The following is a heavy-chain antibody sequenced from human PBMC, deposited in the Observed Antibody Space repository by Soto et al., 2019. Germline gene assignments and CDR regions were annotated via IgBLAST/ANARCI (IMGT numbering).Heavy chain of an antibody. D-gene: IGHD2-2*01. J-gene: IGHJ5*02. CDR1: GGSFSGYY. Sequence: SEPLSLTCAVYGGSFSGYYWSWIRQPPGKGLEWIGEINHSGSTNYNPSLKSRVTISVDTSKNQFSLKLSSVTAADTAVYYCARLRIVPAAIRWFDPWGQGTLVTVSS. CDR3: ARLRIVPAAIRWFDP. CDR2: INHSGST. V-gene: IGHV4-34*01.